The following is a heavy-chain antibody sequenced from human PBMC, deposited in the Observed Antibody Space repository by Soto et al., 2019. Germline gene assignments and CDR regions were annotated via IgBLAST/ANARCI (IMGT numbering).Heavy chain of an antibody. V-gene: IGHV3-74*01. J-gene: IGHJ4*02. CDR2: INGDWSGT. CDR3: ARGIFGSGTANDY. CDR1: GFTFSGSC. Sequence: EVQLVESGGGLVQPGGSLRLSCAASGFTFSGSCMHWVRQAPGKGLVWVSRINGDWSGTSYADFVKGRFTISRDDAKNTLFLQMNGLRAEDTAVYYCARGIFGSGTANDYWGQGTLVTVSS. D-gene: IGHD3-10*01.